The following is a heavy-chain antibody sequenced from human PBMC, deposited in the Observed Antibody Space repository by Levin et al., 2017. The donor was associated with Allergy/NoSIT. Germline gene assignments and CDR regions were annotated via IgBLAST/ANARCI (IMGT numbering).Heavy chain of an antibody. CDR1: GGSISSSSHY. V-gene: IGHV4-39*01. Sequence: SKTLSLTCTVSGGSISSSSHYWGWIRQPPGKGLEWIGSIYDSVTTYYNPSLKSRVTISVDTSKNQFSLNLTSVTAADTAVYYCAGLVVTVDYWGQGTLVTVSS. CDR2: IYDSVTT. CDR3: AGLVVTVDY. D-gene: IGHD2-21*02. J-gene: IGHJ4*02.